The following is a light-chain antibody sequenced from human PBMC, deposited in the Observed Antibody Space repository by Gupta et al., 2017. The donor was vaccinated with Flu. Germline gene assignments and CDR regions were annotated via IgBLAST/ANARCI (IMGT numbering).Light chain of an antibody. CDR2: GDN. V-gene: IGLV1-40*01. CDR3: QSYDDTLSTSYV. CDR1: SFNIGAGYD. Sequence: QSVLTQPPSVSGAPGQRVTISCTGNSFNIGAGYDVQWYQQLPGTAPKLLVFGDNNRPSDVPDRFSASKSGSSASLAITRLQTEDEADYYCQSYDDTLSTSYVFGTGTRVTVL. J-gene: IGLJ1*01.